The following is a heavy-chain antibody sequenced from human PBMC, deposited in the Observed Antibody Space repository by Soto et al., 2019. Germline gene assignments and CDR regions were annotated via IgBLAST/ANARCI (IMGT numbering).Heavy chain of an antibody. D-gene: IGHD4-17*01. V-gene: IGHV1-69*12. CDR3: AGVGGGTKVTLHYFDN. CDR2: IIPIFGTT. J-gene: IGHJ4*02. CDR1: GDTFSSYA. Sequence: QGQLVQSGAEVKKPGSSVKVSCKASGDTFSSYAISWVRQAPGQRLEWMGGIIPIFGTTSYAQNFLGRATINAGESTSTAYMELSSLRSEDTAVYYCAGVGGGTKVTLHYFDNWGQGTLVTVSP.